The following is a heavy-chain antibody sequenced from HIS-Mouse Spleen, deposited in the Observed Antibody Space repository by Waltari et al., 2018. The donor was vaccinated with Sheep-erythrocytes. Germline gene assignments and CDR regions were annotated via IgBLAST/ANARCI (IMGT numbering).Heavy chain of an antibody. J-gene: IGHJ5*02. D-gene: IGHD3-10*01. V-gene: IGHV4-31*03. CDR1: VGSISSGGYY. CDR3: ARALIITMVRGVTSNWFDP. CDR2: IYYSGST. Sequence: QVQLQESGPGLVKPSQTLSLTCTVPVGSISSGGYYWSWIRQHPGKGLEWIGYIYYSGSTYYNPSLKSRVTISVDTSKNQFSLKLSSVTAADTTVYYCARALIITMVRGVTSNWFDPWGQGTLVTVSS.